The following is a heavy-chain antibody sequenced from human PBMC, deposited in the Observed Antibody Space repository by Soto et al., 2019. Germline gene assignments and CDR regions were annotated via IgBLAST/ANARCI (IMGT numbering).Heavy chain of an antibody. CDR3: AGTYYYDSSGYFKFDY. J-gene: IGHJ4*02. D-gene: IGHD3-22*01. V-gene: IGHV1-69*06. CDR1: GGTFSNYA. Sequence: SVKVSCRASGGTFSNYATICVRQAPVQGLEWMGGIIPIFGTANYAQKFQGRVTITADKSMSTAYMELSSLRSEDTAVYYCAGTYYYDSSGYFKFDYWGQGTLVTGSS. CDR2: IIPIFGTA.